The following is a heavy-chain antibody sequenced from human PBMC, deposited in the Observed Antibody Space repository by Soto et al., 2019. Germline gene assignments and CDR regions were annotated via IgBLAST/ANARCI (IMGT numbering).Heavy chain of an antibody. V-gene: IGHV3-30*18. CDR2: ISYDGSNK. CDR3: AKDSTVVVTAIGSWYFDL. Sequence: QLVAVISYDGSNKYYADSVKGRFTISRDNSKNTLYLQMNSLRAEDTAVYYCAKDSTVVVTAIGSWYFDLWGRGTLVTVSS. D-gene: IGHD2-21*02. J-gene: IGHJ2*01.